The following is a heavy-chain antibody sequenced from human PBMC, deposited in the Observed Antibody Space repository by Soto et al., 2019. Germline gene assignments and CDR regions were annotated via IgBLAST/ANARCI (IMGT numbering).Heavy chain of an antibody. J-gene: IGHJ6*02. CDR2: ISYDGSNK. D-gene: IGHD2-15*01. CDR1: GSTFSNYI. CDR3: AGGDNYYALGV. Sequence: GGSLKLSCAASGSTFSNYIMHWVRQAPGKGLEWVAFISYDGSNKDYADSVEGRFTISRDNSESTLYLQLSSLRPEDTAVYYCAGGDNYYALGVWGQGTTVTVSS. V-gene: IGHV3-30-3*01.